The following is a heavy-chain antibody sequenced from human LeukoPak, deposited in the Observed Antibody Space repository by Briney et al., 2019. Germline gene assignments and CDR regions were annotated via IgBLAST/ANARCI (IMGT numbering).Heavy chain of an antibody. CDR3: ARANIVVVPAAGGWFDP. CDR1: GYTFTGYY. Sequence: SVKVSCKASGYTFTGYYMHWVRQAPGQGLEWMGWINPNSGGTNYAQKFQGRVTMTRDTSISTAYMELSRLRSDDTAVYYCARANIVVVPAAGGWFDPWGQGTLVTVSS. V-gene: IGHV1-2*02. D-gene: IGHD2-2*01. J-gene: IGHJ5*02. CDR2: INPNSGGT.